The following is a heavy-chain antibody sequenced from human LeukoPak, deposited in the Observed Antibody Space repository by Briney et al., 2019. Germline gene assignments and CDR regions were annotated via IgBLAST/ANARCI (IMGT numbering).Heavy chain of an antibody. D-gene: IGHD4-23*01. CDR1: GGTFSSYD. CDR3: ARGWLAETTVVTPYNY. J-gene: IGHJ4*02. V-gene: IGHV1-69*13. Sequence: SVKVSCKASGGTFSSYDISWVRQAPGQGLEWMGGITPIFGTAKYAQKFQGRVTITAVESMSTAYMELSSLRSEDTAVYYCARGWLAETTVVTPYNYWGQGTLVTVSS. CDR2: ITPIFGTA.